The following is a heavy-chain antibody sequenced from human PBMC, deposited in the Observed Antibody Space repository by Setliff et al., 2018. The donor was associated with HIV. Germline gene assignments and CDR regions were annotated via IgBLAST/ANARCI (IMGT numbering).Heavy chain of an antibody. V-gene: IGHV4-39*02. CDR3: AGDAGYKGAADY. D-gene: IGHD1-26*01. J-gene: IGHJ4*02. CDR2: IYYSGST. Sequence: SETLSLTCTVSGGSIISSTYFWGWIRQPPGKGLECIGNIYYSGSTSYNPSLKSRVTISVDTSKNQFSLKLSSVTAADTAVYYCAGDAGYKGAADYWGQGTLVTVSS. CDR1: GGSIISSTYF.